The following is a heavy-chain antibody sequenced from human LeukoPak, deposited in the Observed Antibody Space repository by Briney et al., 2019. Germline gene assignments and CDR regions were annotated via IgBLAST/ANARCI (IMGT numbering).Heavy chain of an antibody. J-gene: IGHJ6*02. CDR2: IIPIFGTA. D-gene: IGHD6-13*01. CDR1: GGTFSSYA. CDR3: ARDLAAAGRDYYYGMDV. Sequence: GASVKVSCKASGGTFSSYAISWVRQAPGQGLEWMGGIIPIFGTANYAQKFQGRVTITADESTSTAYMELSSLRSEDTAVYYCARDLAAAGRDYYYGMDVWGQGTTVTVSS. V-gene: IGHV1-69*13.